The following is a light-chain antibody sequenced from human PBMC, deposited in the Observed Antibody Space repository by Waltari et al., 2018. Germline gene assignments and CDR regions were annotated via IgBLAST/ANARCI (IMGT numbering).Light chain of an antibody. J-gene: IGKJ1*01. V-gene: IGKV1-5*03. Sequence: DIQMTQSPSTLSASVGDRVTITCRASQSINNRLAWYQQKPGKAPKLLIYTASSLESGVPPRFSGRGSGTEFTLTINSLQPDDFAAYYCQQYKTSPWTFGQGTKVEV. CDR3: QQYKTSPWT. CDR1: QSINNR. CDR2: TAS.